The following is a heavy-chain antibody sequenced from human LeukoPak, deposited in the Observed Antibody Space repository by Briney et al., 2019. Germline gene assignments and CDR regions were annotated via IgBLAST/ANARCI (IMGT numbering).Heavy chain of an antibody. CDR2: ISWDGGST. CDR1: GFTFDDYT. CDR3: AKDIGGNSGGAFDI. J-gene: IGHJ3*02. D-gene: IGHD4-23*01. V-gene: IGHV3-43*01. Sequence: GGSLRLSCAASGFTFDDYTMHWVRQAPGKGLEGVSLISWDGGSTYYADSVKGRFTISRDNSKNSLYLQMNSLRTEDTALYYCAKDIGGNSGGAFDIWGQGTMVTVSS.